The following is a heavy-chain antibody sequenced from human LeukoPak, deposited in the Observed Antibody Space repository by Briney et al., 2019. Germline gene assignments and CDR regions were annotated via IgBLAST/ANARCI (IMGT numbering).Heavy chain of an antibody. D-gene: IGHD3-9*01. Sequence: XMXXXRQAPGKGLGWVSXINSDGSSTSYADSVRGRFTISRDNAKNTLYLQMNSLRAEDTAVYYCARAMYYDILTGYYYFDYWGQGTLVTVSS. CDR2: INSDGSST. V-gene: IGHV3-74*01. J-gene: IGHJ4*02. CDR1: X. CDR3: ARAMYYDILTGYYYFDY.